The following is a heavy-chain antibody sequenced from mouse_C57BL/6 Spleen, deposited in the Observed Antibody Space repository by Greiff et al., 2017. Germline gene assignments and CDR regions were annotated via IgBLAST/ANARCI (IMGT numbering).Heavy chain of an antibody. CDR1: GYTFPDYN. CDR2: INPNNGGT. D-gene: IGHD4-1*01. V-gene: IGHV1-18*01. CDR3: ARGNWGFAY. Sequence: VQLQQSGPELVKPGASVKIPCKASGYTFPDYNMDWVKQSHGKSLEWIGDINPNNGGTIYNQKFKGKATLTVDKSSSTAYMELRSLTSEDTAVYYCARGNWGFAYWGQGTLVTVSA. J-gene: IGHJ3*01.